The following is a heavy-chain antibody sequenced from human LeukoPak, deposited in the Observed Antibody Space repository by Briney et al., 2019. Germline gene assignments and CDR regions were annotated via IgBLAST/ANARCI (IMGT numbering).Heavy chain of an antibody. V-gene: IGHV1-2*02. Sequence: ASVKVSCKASGYPFTNYYLHWVRQAPGQGLEWMGWINPNSGDTKSQQRFQGRVIMTRDTSINTAYMELTGLRSDDTAVYYCVRDSHCNEDDCYEYFPHWGQGTLVTVSS. CDR3: VRDSHCNEDDCYEYFPH. CDR1: GYPFTNYY. CDR2: INPNSGDT. D-gene: IGHD2-21*02. J-gene: IGHJ1*01.